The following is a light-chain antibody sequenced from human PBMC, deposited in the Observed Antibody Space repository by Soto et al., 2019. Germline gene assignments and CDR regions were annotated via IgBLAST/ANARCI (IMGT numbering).Light chain of an antibody. J-gene: IGLJ1*01. CDR3: CSSAPGRTAV. Sequence: QSVLTQPASVSGSPGQSITISCTGTSSDVGGYNYVSWYQQHPGKAPKLMIYEVSNRPSGVSNRFSGSKSGNTASLTISGLQAEDEADYYCCSSAPGRTAVFGTGTKVTVL. CDR1: SSDVGGYNY. V-gene: IGLV2-14*01. CDR2: EVS.